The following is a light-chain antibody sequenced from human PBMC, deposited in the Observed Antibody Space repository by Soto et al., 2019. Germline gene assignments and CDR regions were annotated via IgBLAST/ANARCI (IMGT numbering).Light chain of an antibody. J-gene: IGLJ3*02. CDR1: SRDVGAYNY. V-gene: IGLV2-11*01. CDR2: DVT. CDR3: CSYAGTYMV. Sequence: QSALTQPRSVSGSPGQSVTISCTGTSRDVGAYNYVSWFQQYPGNAPKLFVYDVTQRPSGVPDRFSGSKSGNTASLTISGLQAEDEADYYCCSYAGTYMVFGGGTQLTVL.